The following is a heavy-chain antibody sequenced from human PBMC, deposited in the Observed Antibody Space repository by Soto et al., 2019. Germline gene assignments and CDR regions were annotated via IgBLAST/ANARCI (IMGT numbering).Heavy chain of an antibody. CDR1: GFSLSTSGVG. CDR3: ARRSVQGDFHY. V-gene: IGHV2-5*02. CDR2: IYWDDDK. J-gene: IGHJ4*02. Sequence: QITLKESGPTLVKPTQTLTLTCTFSGFSLSTSGVGVGWIRQPPGKALEWLALIYWDDDKRYSPSLKSRLTITMDTSKNQVVLTMTNMDPVDTATYYCARRSVQGDFHYWGQGTLVTVSS.